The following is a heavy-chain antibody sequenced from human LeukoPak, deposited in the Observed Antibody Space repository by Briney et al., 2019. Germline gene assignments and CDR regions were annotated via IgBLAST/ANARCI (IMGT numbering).Heavy chain of an antibody. V-gene: IGHV4-59*01. Sequence: PSEILSLTCTVSGGSISSYYWSWIRQPPGKGLEWIGYIYYSGSTNYNPSLKSRVTISVDTSKNQLSLKLSSVTAADTAVYYCARVPGVAVTGNYYYYGMDVWGQGTTVTVSS. CDR2: IYYSGST. D-gene: IGHD6-19*01. CDR3: ARVPGVAVTGNYYYYGMDV. J-gene: IGHJ6*02. CDR1: GGSISSYY.